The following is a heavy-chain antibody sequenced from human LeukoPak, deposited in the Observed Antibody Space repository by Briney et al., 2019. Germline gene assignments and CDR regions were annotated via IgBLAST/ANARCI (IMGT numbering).Heavy chain of an antibody. CDR2: ISYDGSNK. CDR3: ARVRASNYYFDY. J-gene: IGHJ4*02. V-gene: IGHV3-30-3*01. CDR1: GFTFSSYA. D-gene: IGHD4-11*01. Sequence: PGGSLRLSCAASGFTFSSYAMHWVRQAPGKGLEWVAVISYDGSNKYYADSVKGRFTISRDNSKNTLYLQMNSLRAEDTAVYYCARVRASNYYFDYWGQGTLVTVSS.